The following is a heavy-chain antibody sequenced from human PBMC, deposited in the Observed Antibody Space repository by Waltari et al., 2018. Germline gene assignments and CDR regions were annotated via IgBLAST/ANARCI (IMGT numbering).Heavy chain of an antibody. Sequence: QLQLHESGPGLVKSSETLSLTCTVPGVPVQRTSYSCGRTRQPPGKGLEWIGYFDYSGTAHYNPSLKNRVSLSVDISQNQVSLSLASVTAADTATYYCARQWIDGLLTDYYNPWDSWGQGTPVTVSS. CDR3: ARQWIDGLLTDYYNPWDS. V-gene: IGHV4-39*01. J-gene: IGHJ4*02. D-gene: IGHD3-9*01. CDR2: FDYSGTA. CDR1: GVPVQRTSYS.